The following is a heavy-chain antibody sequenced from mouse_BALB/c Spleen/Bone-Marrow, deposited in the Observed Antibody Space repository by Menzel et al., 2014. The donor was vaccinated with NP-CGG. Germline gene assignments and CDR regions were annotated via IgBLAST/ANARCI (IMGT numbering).Heavy chain of an antibody. CDR1: GFSLTSYG. Sequence: VMLVESGPGLVAPSQSLAITCTVSGFSLTSYGVHWVRQPPGKGLEWLGVIWAGGSTNYNSALMSRLSISKDNSKSQVFLKMNSLQTDDTAMYYCARDYYGSSYFDYWGQGTTLTVSS. V-gene: IGHV2-9*02. CDR3: ARDYYGSSYFDY. D-gene: IGHD1-1*01. CDR2: IWAGGST. J-gene: IGHJ2*01.